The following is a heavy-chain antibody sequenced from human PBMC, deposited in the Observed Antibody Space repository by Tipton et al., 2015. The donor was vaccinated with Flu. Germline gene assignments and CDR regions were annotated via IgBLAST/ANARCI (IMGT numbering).Heavy chain of an antibody. CDR2: ISGHGVTT. V-gene: IGHV3-23*01. D-gene: IGHD5-18*01. CDR1: GFTFSDYA. CDR3: AKERGFLVDTTMLAY. Sequence: SLRLSCAASGFTFSDYAMNWVRQAPGKGLEWVSGISGHGVTTYYADSVKGRFTISRDNSKNTLWLQMNSLRAEDTAVYYCAKERGFLVDTTMLAYWAQGPLVPVSS. J-gene: IGHJ4*02.